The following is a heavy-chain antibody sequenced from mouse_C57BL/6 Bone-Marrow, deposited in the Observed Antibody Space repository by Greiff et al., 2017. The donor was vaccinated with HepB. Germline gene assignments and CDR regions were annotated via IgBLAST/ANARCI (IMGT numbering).Heavy chain of an antibody. CDR2: IYPGSGNT. J-gene: IGHJ2*01. V-gene: IGHV1-76*01. D-gene: IGHD2-1*01. CDR3: ASLLRYFDY. Sequence: QVQLQQSGAELVRPGASVKLSCKASGYTFTDYYINWVKQRPGQGLEWIARIYPGSGNTYYNEKFKGKATLTAENSSSTAYMQLSSLTSEDSAVYFCASLLRYFDYWGQGTTLTVSS. CDR1: GYTFTDYY.